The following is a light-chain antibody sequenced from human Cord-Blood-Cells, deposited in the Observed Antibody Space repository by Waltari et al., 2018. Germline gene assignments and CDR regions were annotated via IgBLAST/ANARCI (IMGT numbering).Light chain of an antibody. Sequence: DIQMTQSPSPLSASVGDRVTTTCRASQSISSWLAWYQQKPGKAPKLLVYDASSLESGVPSRFSGSGSGTEFTLTISSLQPDDFATYYCQQYNSYSPITFGQGTRLEIK. CDR3: QQYNSYSPIT. V-gene: IGKV1-5*01. J-gene: IGKJ5*01. CDR2: DAS. CDR1: QSISSW.